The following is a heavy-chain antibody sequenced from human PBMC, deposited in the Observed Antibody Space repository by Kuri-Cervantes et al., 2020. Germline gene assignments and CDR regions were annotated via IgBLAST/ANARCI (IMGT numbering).Heavy chain of an antibody. CDR3: ARETATVVVPAAMRGWFDP. CDR1: GYTFTNYA. Sequence: ASVKVSCKASGYTFTNYAIHWVRQAPGQRLEWMGWINGGIHNTKYSQKFQGRVTITRDTSASTAYMELSSLRSEDTAVYYCARETATVVVPAAMRGWFDPWGQGTLVTVSS. J-gene: IGHJ5*02. V-gene: IGHV1-3*01. CDR2: INGGIHNT. D-gene: IGHD2-2*01.